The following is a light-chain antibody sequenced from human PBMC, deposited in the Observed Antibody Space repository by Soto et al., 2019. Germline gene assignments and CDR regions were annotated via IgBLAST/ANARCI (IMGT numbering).Light chain of an antibody. J-gene: IGLJ2*01. CDR2: EDI. CDR1: ISDVGRYNL. Sequence: QSALTQPASVSGSPGQSITISCTGTISDVGRYNLVSWYQQHPDKAPKLIIYEDIERPSGVSHRFSGCTSGNTASLTISGLQTEDEAKYFCCSYAGGASVVFGGGTKLTVL. CDR3: CSYAGGASVV. V-gene: IGLV2-23*01.